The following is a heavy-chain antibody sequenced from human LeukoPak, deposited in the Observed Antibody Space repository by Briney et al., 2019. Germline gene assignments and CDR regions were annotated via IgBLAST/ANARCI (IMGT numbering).Heavy chain of an antibody. V-gene: IGHV1-69*04. D-gene: IGHD6-13*01. J-gene: IGHJ3*02. CDR3: ARDRRIAAAGYAFDI. CDR2: IIPILGIA. Sequence: PQASVKVSCKASGGTFSSYAISWVRQAPGQGLEWMGRIIPILGIANYAQKFQGRVTITADKSTSTAYMELSSLRSEDTAVYYCARDRRIAAAGYAFDIWGQGTMVTVSS. CDR1: GGTFSSYA.